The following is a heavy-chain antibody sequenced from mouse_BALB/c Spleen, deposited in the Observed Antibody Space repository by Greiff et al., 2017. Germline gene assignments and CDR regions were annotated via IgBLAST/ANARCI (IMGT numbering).Heavy chain of an antibody. V-gene: IGHV5-6*01. D-gene: IGHD1-1*01. Sequence: EVKLMESGGDLVKPGGSLKLSCAASGFTFSSYGMSWVRQTPDKRLEWVATISSGGSYTYYPDSVKGRFTISRDNARNILYLQMSSLRSEDTAMYYCARDLTTVVATNAMDYWGQGTSVTVSS. CDR1: GFTFSSYG. CDR3: ARDLTTVVATNAMDY. CDR2: ISSGGSYT. J-gene: IGHJ4*01.